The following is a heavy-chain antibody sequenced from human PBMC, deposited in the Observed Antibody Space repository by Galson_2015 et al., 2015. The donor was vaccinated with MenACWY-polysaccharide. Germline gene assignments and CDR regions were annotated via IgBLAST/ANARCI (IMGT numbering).Heavy chain of an antibody. CDR2: ISWNSGSI. V-gene: IGHV3-9*01. D-gene: IGHD4-11*01. Sequence: RLSCAVSGFTFDDYAMHRVRQAPGKGLEWVSGISWNSGSIDYADSVKGRFTISRDNAKNSLYLQMNSLRAEDTALYYCAKGLHDYSYYYFDYWGQGTLVTVSS. CDR1: GFTFDDYA. CDR3: AKGLHDYSYYYFDY. J-gene: IGHJ4*02.